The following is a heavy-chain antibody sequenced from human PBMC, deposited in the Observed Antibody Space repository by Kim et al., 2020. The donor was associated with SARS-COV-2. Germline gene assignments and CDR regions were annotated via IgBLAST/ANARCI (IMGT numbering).Heavy chain of an antibody. CDR3: VRENFWAFDV. V-gene: IGHV3-48*04. D-gene: IGHD3-3*01. CDR2: ISGSGTIT. J-gene: IGHJ3*01. Sequence: GGSLRLSFATSGFTLSLYSMNWVRQSPGKGLEWVSHISGSGTITKHADSVRGRFTISRDNAKNSLFLQVNGLRADDTAVYYCVRENFWAFDVWGQGTLVTVSS. CDR1: GFTLSLYS.